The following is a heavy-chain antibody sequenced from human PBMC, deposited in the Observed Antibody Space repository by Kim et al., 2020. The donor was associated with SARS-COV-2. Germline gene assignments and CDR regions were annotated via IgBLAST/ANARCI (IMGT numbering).Heavy chain of an antibody. CDR1: GFTFSSYS. CDR3: ASLEEATEDYYYYYGMDV. J-gene: IGHJ6*02. CDR2: ISSSSSYI. V-gene: IGHV3-21*01. D-gene: IGHD6-25*01. Sequence: GGSLRLSCAASGFTFSSYSMNWVRQAPGKGLEWVSSISSSSSYIYYADSVKGRFTISRDNAKNSLYLQMNSLRAEDTAVYYCASLEEATEDYYYYYGMDVWGQGTTVTVSS.